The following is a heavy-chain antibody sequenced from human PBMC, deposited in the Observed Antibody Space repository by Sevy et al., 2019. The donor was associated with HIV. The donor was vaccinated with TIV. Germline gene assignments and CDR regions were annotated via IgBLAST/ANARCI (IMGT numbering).Heavy chain of an antibody. Sequence: ASVKVSCKASGYTFSDSGYYVHWVRQAPGQGLEWMGWINPKSGATNYAQKFQGRVTMTRETSVSTANIELNRLTSDDTAVYYCARASYDFWTGPVDYDYGMDVWGQGTTVTVSS. CDR2: INPKSGAT. CDR1: GYTFSDSGYY. V-gene: IGHV1-2*02. J-gene: IGHJ6*02. D-gene: IGHD3-3*01. CDR3: ARASYDFWTGPVDYDYGMDV.